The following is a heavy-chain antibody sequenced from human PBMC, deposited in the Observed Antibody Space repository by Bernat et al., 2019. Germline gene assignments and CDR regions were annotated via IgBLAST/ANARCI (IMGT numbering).Heavy chain of an antibody. J-gene: IGHJ4*02. CDR1: GYTFTGYY. CDR3: ARDLSYSSSWGEYYFDY. CDR2: INPNSGGT. V-gene: IGHV1-2*04. Sequence: QVQLVQSGAEVKKPGASVKVSCKASGYTFTGYYMHWVRQAPGQGLEWMGWINPNSGGTNYAQKFQGWVTMTRDTSISTAYMELSRLRSDVTAVYYCARDLSYSSSWGEYYFDYWGQGTLVTVSS. D-gene: IGHD6-6*01.